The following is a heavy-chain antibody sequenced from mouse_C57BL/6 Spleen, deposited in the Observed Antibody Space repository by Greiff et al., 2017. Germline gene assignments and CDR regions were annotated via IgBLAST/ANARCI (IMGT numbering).Heavy chain of an antibody. V-gene: IGHV5-9*04. J-gene: IGHJ3*01. CDR3: EGHGCYYVFAD. CDR2: ISGGGGNT. D-gene: IGHD1-1*01. CDR1: GFTFSSYT. Sequence: EVQLVESGGGLVKPGGSLKLSCAASGFTFSSYTMSWVRQTPEKGLEWVAYISGGGGNTYYPDSVKGRFTISRDNAKNTLCLQMSSLRSEDTAVYDCEGHGCYYVFADWGQGTLVTVSA.